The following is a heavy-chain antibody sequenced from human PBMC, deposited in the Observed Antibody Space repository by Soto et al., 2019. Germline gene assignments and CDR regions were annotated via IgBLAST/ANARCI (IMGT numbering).Heavy chain of an antibody. CDR2: MNPGSGDT. CDR3: ALMETFGPLSSTDS. J-gene: IGHJ5*01. Sequence: GASVKVSCKASGYFFTNNDVSWVRQATGQGLEWMGWMNPGSGDTGYAQKFQGRVTMTRDVSIATAYMELSSLRSDDTAIYYCALMETFGPLSSTDSWGQGTLVTVSS. D-gene: IGHD3-16*01. CDR1: GYFFTNND. V-gene: IGHV1-8*01.